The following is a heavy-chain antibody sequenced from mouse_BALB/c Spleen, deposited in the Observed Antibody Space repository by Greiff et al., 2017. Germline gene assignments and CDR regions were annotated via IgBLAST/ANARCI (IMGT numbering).Heavy chain of an antibody. CDR2: IWSGGST. D-gene: IGHD2-1*01. J-gene: IGHJ4*01. V-gene: IGHV2-2*02. CDR1: GFSLTSYG. CDR3: ARNRNYPGYAMDY. Sequence: VQRVESGPGLVQPSQSLSITCTVSGFSLTSYGVHWVRQSPGKGLEWLGVIWSGGSTDYNAAFISRLSISKDNSKSQVFFKMNSLQANDTAIYYCARNRNYPGYAMDYWGQGTSVTVSS.